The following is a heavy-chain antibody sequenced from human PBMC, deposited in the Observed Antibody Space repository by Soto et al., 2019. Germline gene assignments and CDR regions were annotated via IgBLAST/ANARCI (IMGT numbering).Heavy chain of an antibody. Sequence: HPGGSLRLSCAASGFTFSTYTMTWVRQAPGKGLEWVSSVGGSGDGTYYADSVKGRFTISRDNSKNTLYLQMNSLRAEDTAIYYCAKAREVTLVRTSLAQWGQGTLVTVSS. CDR2: VGGSGDGT. V-gene: IGHV3-23*01. D-gene: IGHD3-10*01. J-gene: IGHJ4*02. CDR3: AKAREVTLVRTSLAQ. CDR1: GFTFSTYT.